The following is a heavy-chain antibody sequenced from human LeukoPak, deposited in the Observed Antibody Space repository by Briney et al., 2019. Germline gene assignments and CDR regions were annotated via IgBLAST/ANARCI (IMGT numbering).Heavy chain of an antibody. Sequence: GESLKISCQGSGYSFTSYWIGWVRQMPGKGLEWMGIMYPLNSDIRYKPSFEGQVTMSADMSIKTAYLQWSSLKASHTAIYYCATTRGGNYHWDYWGQGTLVTVSS. J-gene: IGHJ4*02. V-gene: IGHV5-51*01. D-gene: IGHD3-16*01. CDR1: GYSFTSYW. CDR3: ATTRGGNYHWDY. CDR2: MYPLNSDI.